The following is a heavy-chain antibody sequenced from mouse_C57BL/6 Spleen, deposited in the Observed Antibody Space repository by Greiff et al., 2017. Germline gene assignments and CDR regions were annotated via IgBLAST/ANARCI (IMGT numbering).Heavy chain of an antibody. CDR3: ARGGMITHYFDY. CDR1: GFTFSDYG. J-gene: IGHJ2*01. CDR2: ISSGSSTI. D-gene: IGHD2-4*01. Sequence: EVKLQESGGGLVKPGGSLKLSCAASGFTFSDYGMHWVRQAPEKGLEWVAYISSGSSTIYYADTVKGRFTISRDNAKNTLFLQMTSLRSEDTAMYYCARGGMITHYFDYWGQGTTLTVSS. V-gene: IGHV5-17*01.